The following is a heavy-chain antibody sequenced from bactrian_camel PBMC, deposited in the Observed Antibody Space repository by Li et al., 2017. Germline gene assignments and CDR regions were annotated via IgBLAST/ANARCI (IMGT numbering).Heavy chain of an antibody. CDR1: AFTYSRGW. Sequence: QLVESGGGLVQPGGSLRLSCAASAFTYSRGWMFWVRQAPGKGLEWVSTINDRGTTTVYADSVKFRFTISRDNAKNTVYLQMNSLKPEDTDMYYCAAEVSTRPYCSGNFRYWGQGTQVTVS. CDR2: INDRGTTT. CDR3: AAEVSTRPYCSGNFRY. V-gene: IGHV3S25*01. J-gene: IGHJ4*01. D-gene: IGHD2*01.